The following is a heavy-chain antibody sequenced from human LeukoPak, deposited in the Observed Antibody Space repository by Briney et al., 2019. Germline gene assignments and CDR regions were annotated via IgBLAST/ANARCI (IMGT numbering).Heavy chain of an antibody. Sequence: PGGSLRLSCAASGFTFSSYEMNWVRQAPGKGLEWVSYISSSGSTIYYADSVRGRFTISRDNAKNSLYLQMDSLRAEDTAVYYCAELGITMIGGVWGKGTTVTISS. J-gene: IGHJ6*04. CDR1: GFTFSSYE. CDR3: AELGITMIGGV. V-gene: IGHV3-48*03. D-gene: IGHD3-10*02. CDR2: ISSSGSTI.